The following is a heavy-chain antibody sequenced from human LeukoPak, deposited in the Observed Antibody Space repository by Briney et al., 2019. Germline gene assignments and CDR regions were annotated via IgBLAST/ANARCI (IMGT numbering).Heavy chain of an antibody. CDR2: INHSGST. D-gene: IGHD3-22*01. CDR1: GGSFSGYY. V-gene: IGHV4-34*01. CDR3: ARGTEGYDSSGDYYGWFDP. Sequence: SETLSLTCAVYGGSFSGYYWSWIRQPPGKGLEWIGEINHSGSTNYNPSLKSRVTISVDTSKNQFSLKLSSVIAADTAVYYCARGTEGYDSSGDYYGWFDPWGQGTLVTVSS. J-gene: IGHJ5*02.